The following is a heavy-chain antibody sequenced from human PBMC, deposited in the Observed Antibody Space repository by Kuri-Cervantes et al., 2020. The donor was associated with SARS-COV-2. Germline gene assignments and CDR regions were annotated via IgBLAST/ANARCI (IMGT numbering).Heavy chain of an antibody. D-gene: IGHD3-3*01. J-gene: IGHJ6*02. V-gene: IGHV3-23*01. CDR2: ISGSGGST. CDR1: GFTFSSYA. Sequence: GGSLRLSCAASGFTFSSYAMSWVRQAPGKGLEWVSAISGSGGSTYYADSVEGRFTISRDNSKNTLYLQMSSLRAEDTAVYYCAKLGGGDYDFWSGYSDYYYGMDVWGQGTTVTVSS. CDR3: AKLGGGDYDFWSGYSDYYYGMDV.